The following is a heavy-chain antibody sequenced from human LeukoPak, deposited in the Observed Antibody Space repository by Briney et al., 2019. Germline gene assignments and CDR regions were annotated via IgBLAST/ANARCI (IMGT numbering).Heavy chain of an antibody. CDR1: GDXISSYY. D-gene: IGHD3-22*01. CDR3: ARARVRSYSYDSSGFYTSDWHFDL. CDR2: IYSSAST. V-gene: IGHV4-59*01. Sequence: SETLSLTCTASGDXISSYYWSWIRQPPGRGLAWIGYIYSSASTKYNPSLKSRVTISVDTSKSQFSLKLSSVTAADTAVYYCARARVRSYSYDSSGFYTSDWHFDLWGRGTLVTVSS. J-gene: IGHJ2*01.